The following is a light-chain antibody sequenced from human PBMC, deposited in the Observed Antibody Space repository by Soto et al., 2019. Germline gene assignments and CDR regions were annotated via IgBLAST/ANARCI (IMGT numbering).Light chain of an antibody. CDR3: QQYNNWPQIT. Sequence: EIVLTQSPGTLPLSPGERATLSCRASQSISSSNYLAWYQQKPGQAPRLLIYGASTRATGIPARFSGSGSGTEFTLTISSLQSEDFAVYYCQQYNNWPQITFGGGTKVDIK. CDR1: QSISSSNY. CDR2: GAS. J-gene: IGKJ4*01. V-gene: IGKV3-15*01.